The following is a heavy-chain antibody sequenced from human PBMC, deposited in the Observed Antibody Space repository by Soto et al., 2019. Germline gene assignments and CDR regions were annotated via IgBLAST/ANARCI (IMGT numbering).Heavy chain of an antibody. CDR2: ISWNSGSV. Sequence: EVQLVESGGGLVQPGGSLRLSCAVSGFTFDEYAMHWVRQAPGKALEWVSGISWNSGSVGYANSVKGRFTISRDNAKNSLYLQMNSLRAEDTALYYCAKDTLYGGNYYYYYMDVWGKGTAVTVSS. V-gene: IGHV3-9*01. J-gene: IGHJ6*03. D-gene: IGHD4-17*01. CDR3: AKDTLYGGNYYYYYMDV. CDR1: GFTFDEYA.